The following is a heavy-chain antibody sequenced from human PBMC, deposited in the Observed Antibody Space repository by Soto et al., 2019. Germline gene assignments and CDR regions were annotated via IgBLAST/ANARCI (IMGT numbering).Heavy chain of an antibody. CDR2: ISGSGGST. CDR3: AKGQLWFGELLSIDY. D-gene: IGHD3-10*01. CDR1: GLTFGSYA. Sequence: PGGSLRLSCAASGLTFGSYAMSWVRQAPGKGLEWVSAISGSGGSTYYADSVKGRFTISRDNSKNTLYLQMNSLRAEDTAVYYCAKGQLWFGELLSIDYWGQGTLVTVSS. J-gene: IGHJ4*02. V-gene: IGHV3-23*01.